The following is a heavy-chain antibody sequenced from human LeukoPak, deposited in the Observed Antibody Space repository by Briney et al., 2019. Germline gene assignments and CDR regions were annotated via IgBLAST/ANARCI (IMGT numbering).Heavy chain of an antibody. Sequence: PSETLSLTCTVSGYSISSGYYWGWIRQPPGKGLEWIGSIYHSGSTYYNPSLKSRVTISVDTSKNQFSLKLSSVTAADTAVYYCARDRDSSGYLDYWGQGTLVTVSS. D-gene: IGHD3-22*01. V-gene: IGHV4-38-2*02. CDR1: GYSISSGYY. CDR2: IYHSGST. CDR3: ARDRDSSGYLDY. J-gene: IGHJ4*02.